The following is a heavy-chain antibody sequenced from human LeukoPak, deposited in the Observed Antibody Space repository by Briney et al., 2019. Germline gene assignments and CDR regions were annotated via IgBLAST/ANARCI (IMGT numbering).Heavy chain of an antibody. J-gene: IGHJ6*03. V-gene: IGHV3-53*01. CDR3: ARSLRVRGVPDYMDV. CDR1: GFTFSSNY. CDR2: IHKNAIT. Sequence: PGGSLRLSCAASGFTFSSNYMTWVRQAPGKGLEWVSVIHKNAITYYADTVKGRFTISRDNSKNMLYLQMNRLRAEDTAVYYCARSLRVRGVPDYMDVWGKGTTVIISS. D-gene: IGHD3-10*01.